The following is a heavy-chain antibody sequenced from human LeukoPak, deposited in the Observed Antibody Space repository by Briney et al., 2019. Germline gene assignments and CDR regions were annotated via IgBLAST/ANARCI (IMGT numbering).Heavy chain of an antibody. Sequence: GGSLRLSCAASGFTFRSYWMHWVRQAPGKGLVWVSRINSDGSSTSYADSVKGRFTISRDNAKNTLYLQMNSLRTEDPAVYYCAKDKGRAAAGFDYWGQGTLVTVSS. D-gene: IGHD6-13*01. CDR1: GFTFRSYW. CDR3: AKDKGRAAAGFDY. CDR2: INSDGSST. V-gene: IGHV3-74*01. J-gene: IGHJ4*02.